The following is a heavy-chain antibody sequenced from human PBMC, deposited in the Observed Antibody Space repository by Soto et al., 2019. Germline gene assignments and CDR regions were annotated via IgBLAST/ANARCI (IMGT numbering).Heavy chain of an antibody. Sequence: QVQLVQSGAEVKKPGASVKVSCKASGYTFNIYGITWVRQAPGQGLEWMGWISGYNGNTYYAQKLQGRVTMTTDTSTSPAYMELKSLKSDDTAVYYCARGGSSSRRTDYWGQGTLVTVSS. CDR1: GYTFNIYG. J-gene: IGHJ4*02. CDR3: ARGGSSSRRTDY. V-gene: IGHV1-18*01. D-gene: IGHD6-6*01. CDR2: ISGYNGNT.